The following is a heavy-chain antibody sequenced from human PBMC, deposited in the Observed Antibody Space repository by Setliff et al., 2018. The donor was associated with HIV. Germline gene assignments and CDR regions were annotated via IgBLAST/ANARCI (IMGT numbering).Heavy chain of an antibody. CDR1: GYSISSGGHY. V-gene: IGHV4-31*03. D-gene: IGHD3-16*01. CDR3: TRVGTYGVGGWFDP. Sequence: PSETLSLTCIVSGYSISSGGHYWSWIRQHPGKGLEWIGYIYYSGSTYYNPSLKSRVTISVDTSKNQFSLKLSSVTAADTAMYYCTRVGTYGVGGWFDPWGQGSLVTVSS. CDR2: IYYSGST. J-gene: IGHJ5*02.